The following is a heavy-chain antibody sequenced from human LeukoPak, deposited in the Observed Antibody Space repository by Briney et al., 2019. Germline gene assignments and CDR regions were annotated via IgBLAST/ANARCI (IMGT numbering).Heavy chain of an antibody. D-gene: IGHD3-3*02. V-gene: IGHV4-59*01. CDR2: FYYNGDT. CDR3: ARELGSAFDI. J-gene: IGHJ3*02. Sequence: SETLSLTCTVSGGSISTYHWSWIRQPPGKGLEWIGYFYYNGDTNYSPSLKSRVVISADTSQNQLSLMVRSVTAADTALYYCARELGSAFDIWGQGIMVIVSS. CDR1: GGSISTYH.